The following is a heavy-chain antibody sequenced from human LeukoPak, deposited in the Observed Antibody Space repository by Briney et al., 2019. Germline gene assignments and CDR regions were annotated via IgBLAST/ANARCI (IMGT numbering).Heavy chain of an antibody. V-gene: IGHV3-11*06. CDR2: ISHSSSHT. CDR1: GFIFSDYY. CDR3: ARRVPDFWSGYYPIDY. D-gene: IGHD3-3*01. J-gene: IGHJ4*02. Sequence: GGSLRLSCAASGFIFSDYYMSWIRQAPGKGLEWIAYISHSSSHTNYADSVRGRFSISRDNAKNSLYLQMNSLRAEDTAVYYCARRVPDFWSGYYPIDYWGQGTLVTVSS.